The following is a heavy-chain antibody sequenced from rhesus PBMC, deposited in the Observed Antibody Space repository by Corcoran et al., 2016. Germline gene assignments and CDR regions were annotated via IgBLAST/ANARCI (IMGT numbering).Heavy chain of an antibody. Sequence: QVQLQESGPGLVKPSETLSLTCAVSGGSISSGYGWNWIRQPPGKGLEWIGNIYGSSGNTYYNPSLKSRVTISKDTSKNQFSLKLTSVTAADTAVYYCARNPYTPTAYFDYWGQGVLVTVSS. D-gene: IGHD3S6*01. CDR2: IYGSSGNT. CDR3: ARNPYTPTAYFDY. J-gene: IGHJ4*01. CDR1: GGSISSGYG. V-gene: IGHV4S7*01.